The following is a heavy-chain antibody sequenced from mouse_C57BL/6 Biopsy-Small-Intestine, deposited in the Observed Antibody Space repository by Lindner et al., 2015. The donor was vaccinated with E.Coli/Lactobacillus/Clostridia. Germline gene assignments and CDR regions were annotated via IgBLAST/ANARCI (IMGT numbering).Heavy chain of an antibody. Sequence: VQLQESGAELVKPGASVKISCKASGYSFSSFWMNWVKQRPGKGLEWIGQIFPRDGDTNYNVKFKGKATLTADKSSSTAYMQLSSLTSEDSAVYFCARGGRGYAMDYWGQGISVTVSS. D-gene: IGHD1-1*01. CDR1: GYSFSSFW. CDR3: ARGGRGYAMDY. CDR2: IFPRDGDT. V-gene: IGHV1-80*01. J-gene: IGHJ4*01.